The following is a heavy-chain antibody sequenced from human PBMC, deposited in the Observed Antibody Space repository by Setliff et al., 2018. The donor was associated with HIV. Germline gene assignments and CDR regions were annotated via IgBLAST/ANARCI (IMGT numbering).Heavy chain of an antibody. CDR2: IYPDDSNT. CDR1: GYEFYGWW. CDR3: AKNRGGGASGYYTPADS. V-gene: IGHV5-51*01. Sequence: GESLKISCKTSGYEFYGWWIGWVRQKPGKGLEWMGIIYPDDSNTKYSPSFQGQVTISADKSINTAYLQWSSLTASDSAMYFCAKNRGGGASGYYTPADSWGQGTLVTVSS. J-gene: IGHJ4*02. D-gene: IGHD3-3*01.